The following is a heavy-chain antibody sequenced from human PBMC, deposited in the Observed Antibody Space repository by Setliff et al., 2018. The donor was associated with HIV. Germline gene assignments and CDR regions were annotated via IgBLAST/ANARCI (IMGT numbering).Heavy chain of an antibody. CDR1: GGSISSYY. Sequence: SETLSLTCTVSGGSISSYYWSWIRQPPGKGLEWIGYIYTSGSTNYNPSLSSRVTISVDTSTNQFSLRLSSVTAADTAVYYCAKGALCGRNRDVCFDPWGQGTLVTVSS. V-gene: IGHV4-4*08. D-gene: IGHD1-26*01. CDR3: AKGALCGRNRDVCFDP. CDR2: IYTSGST. J-gene: IGHJ5*02.